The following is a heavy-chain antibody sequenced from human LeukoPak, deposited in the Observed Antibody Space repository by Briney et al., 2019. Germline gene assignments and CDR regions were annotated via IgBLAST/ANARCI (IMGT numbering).Heavy chain of an antibody. D-gene: IGHD6-19*01. V-gene: IGHV1-46*01. Sequence: ASVKVSCKASGYTFTSYYIHWVRQAPGQGLEWMGIINPRGVSTSYAQRFQGRVTMTGDTSTSTVYMELSSLRSEDTAVYYCARDLTVDGTGGFDYWGQGTLVTVSS. J-gene: IGHJ4*02. CDR2: INPRGVST. CDR1: GYTFTSYY. CDR3: ARDLTVDGTGGFDY.